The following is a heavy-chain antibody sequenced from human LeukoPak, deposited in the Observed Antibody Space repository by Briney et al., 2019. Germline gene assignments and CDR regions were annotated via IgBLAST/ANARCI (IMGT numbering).Heavy chain of an antibody. Sequence: GGSLRLSCAASGFTFSSYEMNWVRQAPGKGLEWVSYISSSGTTIYYADSVKGRFTISRDNSKNTLYLQMNSLRAEDTAVYYCARRAGAYSHPYDYWGQGTLVTVSS. D-gene: IGHD4/OR15-4a*01. CDR1: GFTFSSYE. CDR3: ARRAGAYSHPYDY. V-gene: IGHV3-48*03. CDR2: ISSSGTTI. J-gene: IGHJ4*02.